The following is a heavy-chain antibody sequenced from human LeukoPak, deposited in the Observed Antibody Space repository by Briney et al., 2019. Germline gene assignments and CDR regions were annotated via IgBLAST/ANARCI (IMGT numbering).Heavy chain of an antibody. CDR2: ISDSGITT. Sequence: TGGSLRLSCAVSGITLSNYGMSWVRQAPGKGLEWVAGISDSGITTNYADSVKGRFTISRDNPKNTLYLQMNGLRAEDTAVYFCAKRGVVIRVILVGFHKEAYYFDSWGQGALVTVSS. V-gene: IGHV3-23*01. D-gene: IGHD3-22*01. J-gene: IGHJ4*02. CDR3: AKRGVVIRVILVGFHKEAYYFDS. CDR1: GITLSNYG.